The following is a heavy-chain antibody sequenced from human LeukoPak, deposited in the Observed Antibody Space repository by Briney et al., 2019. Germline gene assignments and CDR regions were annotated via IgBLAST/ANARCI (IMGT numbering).Heavy chain of an antibody. CDR2: ISGSAGST. D-gene: IGHD6-13*01. V-gene: IGHV3-23*01. CDR3: AKDLRSSNYYYFDY. J-gene: IGHJ4*02. Sequence: GALKPSFAASGFPFSSYAMSWVRPAPGKGLEWVSGISGSAGSTYYADSVKGRFTNTRDNSKNTLYLQMNSLRAEDTAVYYCAKDLRSSNYYYFDYWGQGTLVTVSS. CDR1: GFPFSSYA.